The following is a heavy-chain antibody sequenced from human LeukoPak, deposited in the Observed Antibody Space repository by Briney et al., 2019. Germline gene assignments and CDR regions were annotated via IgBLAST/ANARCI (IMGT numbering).Heavy chain of an antibody. CDR1: GFSFTGYS. D-gene: IGHD3-10*01. V-gene: IGHV3-48*02. CDR3: VRTVLGVRSYYDL. Sequence: PGGSVRLSCAASGFSFTGYSMNWVRQAPGKGLEWLSYIRSSGSTIYYADSVKGRFTVSRDNAKNSLYLQMNSLRDEDTAVYYCVRTVLGVRSYYDLWGRGTLVSLST. CDR2: IRSSGSTI. J-gene: IGHJ2*01.